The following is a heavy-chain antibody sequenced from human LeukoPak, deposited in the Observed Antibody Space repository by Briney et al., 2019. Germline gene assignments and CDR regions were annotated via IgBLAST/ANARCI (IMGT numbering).Heavy chain of an antibody. CDR1: EFTISSYS. Sequence: PGGSLRLSCAGSEFTISSYSMNWVRQAPGKGLEWVSSVSGNSFYIYYADSVRGRFTISRDNAKNSLYLQMNSLTAEDTAVYYCARTPYCGGDCSSAEYFQHWGQGTLVTVSS. CDR3: ARTPYCGGDCSSAEYFQH. J-gene: IGHJ1*01. V-gene: IGHV3-21*01. D-gene: IGHD2-21*02. CDR2: VSGNSFYI.